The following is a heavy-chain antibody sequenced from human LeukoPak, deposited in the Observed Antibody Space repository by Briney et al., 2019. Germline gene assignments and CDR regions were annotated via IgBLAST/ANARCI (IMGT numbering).Heavy chain of an antibody. CDR2: IIPIFGTA. Sequence: ASVKVSCKASGYTFTSYYMHWVRQAPGQGLEWMGGIIPIFGTANYAQKFQGRVTITADESTSTAYMELGSLRSEDTAVYYCARVDPSVYYDSSGYYSWFDPWGQGTLVTVSS. D-gene: IGHD3-22*01. CDR3: ARVDPSVYYDSSGYYSWFDP. J-gene: IGHJ5*02. CDR1: GYTFTSYY. V-gene: IGHV1-69*13.